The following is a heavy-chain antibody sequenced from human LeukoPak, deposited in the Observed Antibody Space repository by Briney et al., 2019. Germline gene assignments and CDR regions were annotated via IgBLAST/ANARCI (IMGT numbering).Heavy chain of an antibody. D-gene: IGHD3-10*01. CDR2: INSDGSSI. CDR1: GFTFSSYW. J-gene: IGHJ4*02. CDR3: ASFLYGSGRL. V-gene: IGHV3-74*01. Sequence: PGGSLRLSCAASGFTFSSYWMHWVRQAPGKGLVWDSRINSDGSSINYADSVKGRFTISRDNAKNTLYLQMNSLRAEDTAMYYCASFLYGSGRLGGQGTLVTVSS.